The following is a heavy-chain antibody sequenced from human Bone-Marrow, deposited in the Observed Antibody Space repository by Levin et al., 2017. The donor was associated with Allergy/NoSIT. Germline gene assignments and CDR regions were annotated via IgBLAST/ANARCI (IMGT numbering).Heavy chain of an antibody. CDR2: VYWDNDK. CDR3: AHVVITYGGVIGDEAFDI. J-gene: IGHJ3*02. V-gene: IGHV2-5*05. D-gene: IGHD3-16*02. Sequence: SGPTLVKPTQTLTLTCTFFGFSLTTTGVGVAWIRQPPGKALEWIAIVYWDNDKRYGPSLNGRLSITKDTSKNQVVLTMTNVDPADTASYFCAHVVITYGGVIGDEAFDIWGPGTMVTVSS. CDR1: GFSLTTTGVG.